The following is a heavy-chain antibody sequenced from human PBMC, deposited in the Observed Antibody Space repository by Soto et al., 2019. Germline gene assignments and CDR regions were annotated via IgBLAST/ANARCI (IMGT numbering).Heavy chain of an antibody. CDR2: IYYSGST. D-gene: IGHD3-22*01. CDR3: ARAGTKDYYDSSGYNYMGLDYYYGMDV. V-gene: IGHV4-59*01. Sequence: LSLTCTVSCGSISSYYRSWIRQPPGKGLEWIGYIYYSGSTNYNPSLKSRVTISVDTSKNQFSLKLSSVTAADTAVYYCARAGTKDYYDSSGYNYMGLDYYYGMDVWGQGTTVTVSS. J-gene: IGHJ6*02. CDR1: CGSISSYY.